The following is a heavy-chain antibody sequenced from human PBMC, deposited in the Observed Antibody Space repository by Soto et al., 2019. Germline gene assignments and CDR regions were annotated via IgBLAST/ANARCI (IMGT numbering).Heavy chain of an antibody. CDR3: ASHGSGDYFWFDP. CDR1: GFTFSNFW. CDR2: ASPDGSST. J-gene: IGHJ5*02. D-gene: IGHD4-17*01. Sequence: GGSLRLSCAASGFTFSNFWVHWVRQAPGKGLVWVSRASPDGSSTSYADSVKGRFTISRDNAKNMLYMEMNSLRAEDTAVYYCASHGSGDYFWFDPWGQGXLVTVSS. V-gene: IGHV3-74*01.